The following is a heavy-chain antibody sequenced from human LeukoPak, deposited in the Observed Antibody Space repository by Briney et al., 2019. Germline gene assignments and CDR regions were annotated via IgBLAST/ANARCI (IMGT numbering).Heavy chain of an antibody. V-gene: IGHV4-30-2*01. CDR3: ARAYRVGSGHFDS. CDR1: GGSISSAYS. CDR2: TFHNGGT. Sequence: SQTLSLTCAVSGGSISSAYSWNWIRQPPGKGLEWIGYTFHNGGTYYNPSLESRVTISVDRSKNQFSLSLTSMTAADTAIYYCARAYRVGSGHFDSWGQGTLVTVSS. J-gene: IGHJ4*02. D-gene: IGHD3-10*01.